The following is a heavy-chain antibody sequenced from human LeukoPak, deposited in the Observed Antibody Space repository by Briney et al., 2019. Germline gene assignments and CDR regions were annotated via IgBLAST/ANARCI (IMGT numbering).Heavy chain of an antibody. CDR1: VGTFRSYA. V-gene: IGHV1-69*13. D-gene: IGHD2-2*01. CDR3: ASPDIVVVPAAMGGYYYYGMDV. J-gene: IGHJ6*02. CDR2: IIHIFGTA. Sequence: SSVNVSCKASVGTFRSYAISWVRQAPAQALEGMGGIIHIFGTANYAKKFKGRVTITADESTSTAYMELSSLRYEDTAVYYCASPDIVVVPAAMGGYYYYGMDVWGQGTTVTVSS.